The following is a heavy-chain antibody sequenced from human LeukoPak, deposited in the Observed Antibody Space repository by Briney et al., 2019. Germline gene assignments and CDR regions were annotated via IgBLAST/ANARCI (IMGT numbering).Heavy chain of an antibody. CDR3: AREVGRLQSKCNWFDP. CDR2: IYYSGST. V-gene: IGHV4-31*03. Sequence: PSETLSLTCTVSGGSISSGGYYWSWIRQHPGKGLEWIGYIYYSGSTYYNPSLKSRVTISVDTSKNQFSLKLSSVTAADTAVYYCAREVGRLQSKCNWFDPWGQGTLVTVSS. D-gene: IGHD5-24*01. CDR1: GGSISSGGYY. J-gene: IGHJ5*02.